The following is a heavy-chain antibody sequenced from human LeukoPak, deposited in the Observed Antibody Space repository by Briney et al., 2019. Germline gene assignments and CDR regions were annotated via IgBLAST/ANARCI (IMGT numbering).Heavy chain of an antibody. Sequence: GGSLRLSCAASEFTFSSYSMNWVRQAPGKGLEWVSGINWNGSSTGYADSVKGRFTISRDNAKNSLYLQMSSLRAEDTALYYCARDLKDYWGQGTLVTVSS. CDR2: INWNGSST. J-gene: IGHJ4*02. CDR1: EFTFSSYS. CDR3: ARDLKDY. V-gene: IGHV3-20*04.